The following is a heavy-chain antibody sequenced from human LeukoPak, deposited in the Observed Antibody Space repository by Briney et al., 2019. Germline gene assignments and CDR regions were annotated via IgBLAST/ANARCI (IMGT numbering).Heavy chain of an antibody. CDR2: ITAAGNTP. V-gene: IGHV3-23*01. D-gene: IGHD3-22*01. Sequence: GGSLRLSCAASGFTFSSNAMTWVRLAPGEGLECVSAITAAGNTPYYADSVKGRFTISKDNSKNTLYLQLNSLRAEDTAVYYCAKAYGTNGYYQLPIDFWGQGTLVTVSS. J-gene: IGHJ4*02. CDR3: AKAYGTNGYYQLPIDF. CDR1: GFTFSSNA.